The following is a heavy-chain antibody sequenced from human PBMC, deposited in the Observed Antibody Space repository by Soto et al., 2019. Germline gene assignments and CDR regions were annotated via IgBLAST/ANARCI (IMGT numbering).Heavy chain of an antibody. J-gene: IGHJ4*02. V-gene: IGHV4-31*03. CDR3: ARDPGV. Sequence: QVQLQESGPGLVKPSQTLSLTCTVSGGSISSGGYYWSWIRQHPGKGLEWIGYIYYSGSTYYNPSLKGRLTISVDTSKNLFSVKRGCVTAGDTVVYYCARDPGVWGQGTLVTVSS. CDR1: GGSISSGGYY. CDR2: IYYSGST. D-gene: IGHD3-10*01.